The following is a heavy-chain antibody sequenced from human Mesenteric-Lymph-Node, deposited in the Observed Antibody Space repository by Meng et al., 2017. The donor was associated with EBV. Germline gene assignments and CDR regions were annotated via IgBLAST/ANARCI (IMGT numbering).Heavy chain of an antibody. D-gene: IGHD6-19*01. CDR3: ARVNEGQWLLRGAFDY. J-gene: IGHJ4*02. CDR1: VGSLLTRTW. CDR2: IYHRGST. Sequence: PASGAQLVTTRGTPRLPCAVSVGSLLTRTWWSGVRPPTGKGLAWIGEIYHRGSTNYNPSLTSRVTISVDESKHEFSLSLTSVTAADTAVYFCARVNEGQWLLRGAFDYWGQGTLVTVSS. V-gene: IGHV4-4*01.